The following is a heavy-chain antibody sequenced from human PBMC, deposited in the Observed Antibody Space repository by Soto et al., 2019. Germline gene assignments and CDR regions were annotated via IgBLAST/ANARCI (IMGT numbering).Heavy chain of an antibody. V-gene: IGHV1-69*01. Sequence: QVQLVQSGAEVKKPGSSVKVSCKASGGTFSSYALSWVRQAPGQGLEWMGGIIPIFGTANYAQKFQGRVTITADESTSTAYMELSSLRSEDTAVYYCARVLRYCSGGSCTDDYYYYYGMDVWGQGTTVTVSS. D-gene: IGHD2-15*01. CDR1: GGTFSSYA. CDR3: ARVLRYCSGGSCTDDYYYYYGMDV. CDR2: IIPIFGTA. J-gene: IGHJ6*02.